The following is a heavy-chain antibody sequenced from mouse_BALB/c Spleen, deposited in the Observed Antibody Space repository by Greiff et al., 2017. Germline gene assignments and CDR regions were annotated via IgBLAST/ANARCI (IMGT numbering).Heavy chain of an antibody. CDR3: VRHSGYYWYFDV. CDR1: GFTFNTYA. Sequence: EVQRVESGGGLVQPKGSLKLSCAASGFTFNTYAMNWVRQAPGKGLEWVARIRSKSNNYATYYADSVKDRFTISRDDSQSMLYLQMNNLKTEDTAMYYCVRHSGYYWYFDVWGAGTTVTVSS. J-gene: IGHJ1*01. D-gene: IGHD2-2*01. V-gene: IGHV10-1*02. CDR2: IRSKSNNYAT.